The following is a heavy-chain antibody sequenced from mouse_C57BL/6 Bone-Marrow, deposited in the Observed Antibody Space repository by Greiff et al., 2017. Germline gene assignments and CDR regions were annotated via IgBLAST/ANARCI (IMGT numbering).Heavy chain of an antibody. CDR2: IYPRSGNT. Sequence: QVQLKESGAELARPGASVKLSCKASGYTFTSYGIRWVKQRTGQGLEWIGEIYPRSGNTYYNEKFKGKATLTADKSSSTAYMELRSLTSEDSAVYFWARRAYYGSSYGAIDYWGQGTSVTVSS. V-gene: IGHV1-81*01. J-gene: IGHJ4*01. CDR1: GYTFTSYG. D-gene: IGHD1-1*01. CDR3: ARRAYYGSSYGAIDY.